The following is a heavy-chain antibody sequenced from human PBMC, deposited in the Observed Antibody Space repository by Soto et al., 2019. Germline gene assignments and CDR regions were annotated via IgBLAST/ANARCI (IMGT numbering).Heavy chain of an antibody. V-gene: IGHV4-39*01. Sequence: QLQLQESGPGLVKPSETLSLTCTVSGGSISSSNYWWGWIRQPPGKGLEWIGSIYFSGSTYYSPSLKSRFTISVNTSRNQFSLKVRSVPAADTAVYYCVRHPSALAGLAPPDYWGQGTLVNFSS. CDR3: VRHPSALAGLAPPDY. CDR1: GGSISSSNYW. CDR2: IYFSGST. D-gene: IGHD3-10*01. J-gene: IGHJ4*02.